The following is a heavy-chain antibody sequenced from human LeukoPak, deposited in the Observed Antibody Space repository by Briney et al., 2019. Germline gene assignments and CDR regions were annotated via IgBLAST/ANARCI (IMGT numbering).Heavy chain of an antibody. J-gene: IGHJ6*02. CDR3: ARRKQWLVNYYGMDV. D-gene: IGHD6-19*01. CDR2: INPNSDGT. CDR1: GYTFTGYY. Sequence: ASVKVSRKASGYTFTGYYMHWVRQAPGQGLEWMGWINPNSDGTNYAQKFQGRVTMTRDTSISTAYMELSRLRSDDTAVYYCARRKQWLVNYYGMDVWGQGTTVTVSS. V-gene: IGHV1-2*02.